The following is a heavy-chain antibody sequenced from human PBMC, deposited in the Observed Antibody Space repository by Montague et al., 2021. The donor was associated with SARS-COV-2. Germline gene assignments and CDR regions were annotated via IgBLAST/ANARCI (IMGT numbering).Heavy chain of an antibody. Sequence: TLSLTCTVSGGSIRSGIYYWSWIRQPAGKGLEWIGRIYTSGSTNYNPSLNSRVTISVDTSKNQFSLKLSSVTAAVTAVYYCARGTTVSSSGYYTGWFDPWGQGTLVTVSS. J-gene: IGHJ5*02. CDR1: GGSIRSGIYY. V-gene: IGHV4-61*02. CDR2: IYTSGST. D-gene: IGHD3-3*01. CDR3: ARGTTVSSSGYYTGWFDP.